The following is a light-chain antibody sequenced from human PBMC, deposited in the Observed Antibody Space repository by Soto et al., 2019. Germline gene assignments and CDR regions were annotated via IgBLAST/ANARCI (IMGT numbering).Light chain of an antibody. J-gene: IGKJ5*01. V-gene: IGKV3-20*01. CDR2: GAS. CDR3: QQFDYFIT. Sequence: EIVLTQSPGTLSLSPGERATLSCRASQTISGNYVAWYQQKTGQAPRLLIYGASSRVTGIPDRFSGSGYRTDFTPTITRLEPEAFAVYYCQQFDYFITFGQGTRLEIK. CDR1: QTISGNY.